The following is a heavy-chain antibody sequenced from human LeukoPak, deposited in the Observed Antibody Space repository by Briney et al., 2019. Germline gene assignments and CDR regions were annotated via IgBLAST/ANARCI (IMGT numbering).Heavy chain of an antibody. V-gene: IGHV3-7*04. CDR1: GFTFSNYW. CDR3: ARDLSSLAPSFDN. CDR2: IDQDGSVK. D-gene: IGHD6-19*01. J-gene: IGHJ4*02. Sequence: GGSLRLSCAASGFTFSNYWMSWVRQAPGKGLEWVANIDQDGSVKYYVDSVTGRFTISRDNAKNSLYLQMNSLRAEDTAVYYCARDLSSLAPSFDNWGQGTLVTVSS.